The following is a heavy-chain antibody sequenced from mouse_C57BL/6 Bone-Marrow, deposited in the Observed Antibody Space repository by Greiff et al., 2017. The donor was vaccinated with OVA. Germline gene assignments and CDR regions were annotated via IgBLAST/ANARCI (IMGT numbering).Heavy chain of an antibody. CDR3: TTGYGSSDWYFDV. D-gene: IGHD1-1*01. Sequence: EVQLQQSGAELVRPGASVKLSCTASGFNIKDDSMHWVKQRPEQGLEWIGWIDPENGDTEYASKFQGKATITADTSSNTAYLQLSSLTSEDTAVYYCTTGYGSSDWYFDVWGTGTTVTVSS. CDR2: IDPENGDT. CDR1: GFNIKDDS. V-gene: IGHV14-4*01. J-gene: IGHJ1*03.